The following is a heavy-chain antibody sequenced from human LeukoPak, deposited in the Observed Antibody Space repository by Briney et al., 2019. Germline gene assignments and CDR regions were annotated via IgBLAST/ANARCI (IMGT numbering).Heavy chain of an antibody. Sequence: SETLSLTCTVSGGSISSYYWSWIRQPPGKGLEWIGHIYYSGSTNYNPSLKSRVTMSVDTSTNQFSLKVNSVTAADTAVYYCARVVAGRRFDTWGQGTLVTVSS. CDR1: GGSISSYY. D-gene: IGHD6-19*01. CDR3: ARVVAGRRFDT. J-gene: IGHJ5*02. V-gene: IGHV4-59*01. CDR2: IYYSGST.